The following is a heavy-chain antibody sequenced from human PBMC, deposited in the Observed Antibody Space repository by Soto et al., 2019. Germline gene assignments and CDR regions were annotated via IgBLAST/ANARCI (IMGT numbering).Heavy chain of an antibody. J-gene: IGHJ4*02. D-gene: IGHD6-13*01. Sequence: QVQLVESGGGVVQPGRSLRLSCAASGFTFSSYAMHWVRQAPGKGLEWVAVISYDGSNKYYADSVKGRFTISRDNSKNTLYLQMNSLRAEDTAVYSCASDQQLVPFDYWGQGPLVTVSS. CDR3: ASDQQLVPFDY. V-gene: IGHV3-30-3*01. CDR1: GFTFSSYA. CDR2: ISYDGSNK.